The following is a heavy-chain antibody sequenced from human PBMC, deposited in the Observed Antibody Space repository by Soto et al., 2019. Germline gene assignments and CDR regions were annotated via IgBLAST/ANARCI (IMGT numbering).Heavy chain of an antibody. V-gene: IGHV3-21*01. Sequence: GSLRLSCAASGFTFSSYSMNWVRQAPGKGLEWVSSISSSSSNIYYSDSVKGRFTISRDNAKNSLFLQMNSLRAEDTAVYYCARSFSGLWFGEGAFDIWGQGTMVT. CDR3: ARSFSGLWFGEGAFDI. CDR2: ISSSSSNI. D-gene: IGHD3-10*01. CDR1: GFTFSSYS. J-gene: IGHJ3*02.